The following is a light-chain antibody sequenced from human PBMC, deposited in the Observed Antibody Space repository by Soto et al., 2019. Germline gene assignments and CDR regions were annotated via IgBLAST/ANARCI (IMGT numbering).Light chain of an antibody. CDR2: GAS. CDR1: QSVSSK. Sequence: EIVLTQSPGTLSVSPGERATLSCRASQSVSSKLAWYQQKPGQAPRLLFYGASTRATGIPASFSGSGSGTDFTLTISRLEPEDFAVYYCQQYGGSPQTFGQGTKV. CDR3: QQYGGSPQT. J-gene: IGKJ1*01. V-gene: IGKV3-20*01.